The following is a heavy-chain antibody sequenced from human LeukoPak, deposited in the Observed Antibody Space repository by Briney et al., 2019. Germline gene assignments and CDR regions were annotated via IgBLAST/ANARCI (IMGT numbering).Heavy chain of an antibody. J-gene: IGHJ4*02. CDR2: INHSGST. V-gene: IGHV4-34*01. D-gene: IGHD6-19*01. Sequence: PSETQSLTCAAYGGSFSGYYWSWIRQPPGKGLEWIGEINHSGSTNYNPSLKSRVTISVDTSKNQFSLKLSSVTAADTAVYYCALTIAVAGLYYFDYWGQGTLVTVSS. CDR1: GGSFSGYY. CDR3: ALTIAVAGLYYFDY.